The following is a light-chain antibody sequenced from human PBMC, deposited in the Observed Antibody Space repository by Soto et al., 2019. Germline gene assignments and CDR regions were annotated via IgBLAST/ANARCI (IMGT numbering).Light chain of an antibody. Sequence: DIQMTQSPSTLSASVGDSVTITCRASQSISSWLAWYQQKPGKAPNLLIYKASSLKSGVPSRFSGSASGTEFTLTISGLQPDDFATYYCQQYNSYSPITFGQGTRLEIK. CDR1: QSISSW. CDR3: QQYNSYSPIT. J-gene: IGKJ5*01. CDR2: KAS. V-gene: IGKV1-5*03.